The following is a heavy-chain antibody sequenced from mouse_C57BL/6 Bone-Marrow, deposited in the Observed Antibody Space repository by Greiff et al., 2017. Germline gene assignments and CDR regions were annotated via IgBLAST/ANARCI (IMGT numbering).Heavy chain of an antibody. J-gene: IGHJ4*01. CDR3: VTQMLFPFYAMNY. CDR1: GFSFNTYA. D-gene: IGHD1-1*01. V-gene: IGHV10-1*01. CDR2: IRSKSNNYAT. Sequence: EVQLVESGGGLVQPKGSLKLSCAAPGFSFNTYAMNCVRLAPGKGLERVARIRSKSNNYATYYAGSVKDRFTISRDDSESMLYLQMNNLKTEDTAMYYCVTQMLFPFYAMNYWSQGTSVTVSP.